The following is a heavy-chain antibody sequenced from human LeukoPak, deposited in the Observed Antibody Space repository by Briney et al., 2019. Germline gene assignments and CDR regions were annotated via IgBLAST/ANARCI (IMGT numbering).Heavy chain of an antibody. Sequence: PGGSLRLSCAVSGITVSNSRMSWVRETPRKGLESVAGISGSGGSTSYADAVKGRFTISRDNPKNTLYLEMNSLRAEDTAVYFCAKRGVVIRVILVGFHKEAYYFDSWGQGALVTVSS. J-gene: IGHJ4*02. CDR1: GITVSNSR. D-gene: IGHD3-22*01. CDR2: ISGSGGST. CDR3: AKRGVVIRVILVGFHKEAYYFDS. V-gene: IGHV3-23*01.